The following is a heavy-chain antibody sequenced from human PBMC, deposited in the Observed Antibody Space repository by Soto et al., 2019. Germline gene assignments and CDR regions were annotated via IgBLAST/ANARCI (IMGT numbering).Heavy chain of an antibody. Sequence: PGGSLRLSCAASGFTFSNFWMTWARQAPGKGLEWVSNINGIGGGTYYTDSVKGRFTISRDNSKNTLYLQMNSLRAEDTAVYYCAKGHTIFGVPQHNWFDPWGQGTLVTVSS. V-gene: IGHV3-23*01. J-gene: IGHJ5*02. CDR1: GFTFSNFW. D-gene: IGHD3-3*01. CDR3: AKGHTIFGVPQHNWFDP. CDR2: INGIGGGT.